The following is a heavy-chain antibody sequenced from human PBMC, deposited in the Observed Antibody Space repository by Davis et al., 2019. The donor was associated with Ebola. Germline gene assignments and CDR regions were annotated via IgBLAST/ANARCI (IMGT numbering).Heavy chain of an antibody. CDR2: ISGTGSYT. V-gene: IGHV3-11*06. CDR3: ASLKRYCSGGSCYSTYGMDV. J-gene: IGHJ6*02. CDR1: GFRFSDYN. D-gene: IGHD2-15*01. Sequence: PGGSLRLSCAASGFRFSDYNMNWIRQAPGKGLEWVSYISGTGSYTNYADSVKGRFTISRDNSKKTMYLQMNSLRAEDTAVYYCASLKRYCSGGSCYSTYGMDVWGQGTTVTVSS.